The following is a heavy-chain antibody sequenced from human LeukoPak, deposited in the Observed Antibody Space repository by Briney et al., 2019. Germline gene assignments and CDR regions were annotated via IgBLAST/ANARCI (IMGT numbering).Heavy chain of an antibody. CDR2: ISWNSGSI. CDR1: GFTFDDYA. Sequence: GGSLRLSCAASGFTFDDYAMHWVRQAPGKGLEWVSGISWNSGSIGYADSVKGRFTISRDNAKNSLYLQMNSLRAEDTAVYYCAGSGSYLGAFDIWGQGTMVTVSS. D-gene: IGHD1-26*01. V-gene: IGHV3-9*01. J-gene: IGHJ3*02. CDR3: AGSGSYLGAFDI.